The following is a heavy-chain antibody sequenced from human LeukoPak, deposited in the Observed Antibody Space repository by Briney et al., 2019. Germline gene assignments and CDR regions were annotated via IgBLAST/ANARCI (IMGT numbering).Heavy chain of an antibody. D-gene: IGHD4-17*01. J-gene: IGHJ5*02. CDR3: ARGPGYGDYIGWFDP. V-gene: IGHV4-34*01. CDR1: GGSFSGYY. Sequence: SETLSLTCAVYGGSFSGYYWSWIRQPPGKGLEWIGEINHSGSTNYNPSLKSRVTISVDTSKNQFSLKLSSVTAADTAVYYCARGPGYGDYIGWFDPWGQGTLATVSS. CDR2: INHSGST.